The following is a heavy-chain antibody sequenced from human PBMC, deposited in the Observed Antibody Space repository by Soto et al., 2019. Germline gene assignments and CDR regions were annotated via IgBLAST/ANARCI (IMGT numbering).Heavy chain of an antibody. D-gene: IGHD2-2*01. J-gene: IGHJ6*03. V-gene: IGHV3-48*01. CDR1: GFTFSSYS. CDR2: ISSSSSTI. Sequence: GGSLRLSCAASGFTFSSYSMNWVRQAPGKGLEWVSYISSSSSTIYYADSVKGRFTISRDNAKNSLYLQMNSLRAEDTAVYYCAGGDYCSSTSCRPEYYYYYMDVWGKGTTVTVSS. CDR3: AGGDYCSSTSCRPEYYYYYMDV.